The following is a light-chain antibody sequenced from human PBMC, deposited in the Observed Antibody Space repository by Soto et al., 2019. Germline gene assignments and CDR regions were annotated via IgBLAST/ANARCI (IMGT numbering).Light chain of an antibody. Sequence: QSVLTQPASVAGSPGQSITISCTGTSSDVGTYNLVSWYQQLPDKAPKLIIHEVNKRPPGLSTRFYGSKSGNKAYLTISGLQADDDADYHCYSYAGSSTYVFGTGTKVTVL. J-gene: IGLJ1*01. CDR3: YSYAGSSTYV. CDR1: SSDVGTYNL. CDR2: EVN. V-gene: IGLV2-23*02.